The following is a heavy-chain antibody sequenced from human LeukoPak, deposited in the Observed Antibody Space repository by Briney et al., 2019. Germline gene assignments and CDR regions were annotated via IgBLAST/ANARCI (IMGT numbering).Heavy chain of an antibody. CDR3: ARGQTLGTTFDY. Sequence: GGSPRLSCAASGFTVSSNYMSWVRQAPGKGLEWVSVIYSGGNTDYADSVKGRFTISRDNSKNTLYLQMNSLRAEDTAVYYCARGQTLGTTFDYWGQGTLVTVSS. CDR1: GFTVSSNY. J-gene: IGHJ4*02. V-gene: IGHV3-66*01. D-gene: IGHD7-27*01. CDR2: IYSGGNT.